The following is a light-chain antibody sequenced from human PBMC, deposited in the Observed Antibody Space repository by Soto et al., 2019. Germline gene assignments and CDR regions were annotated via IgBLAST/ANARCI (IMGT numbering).Light chain of an antibody. Sequence: QSALTQPASVSGSLGQSITISCTGTSSDIGGHNYVSWYQLHPGKAPKFLIFEVIKRPSGVSTRFSGSKSGNMASLTISGLRPEDEGDYYCSSFTSTSTVILGGGTKLTVL. CDR1: SSDIGGHNY. J-gene: IGLJ2*01. V-gene: IGLV2-14*01. CDR3: SSFTSTSTVI. CDR2: EVI.